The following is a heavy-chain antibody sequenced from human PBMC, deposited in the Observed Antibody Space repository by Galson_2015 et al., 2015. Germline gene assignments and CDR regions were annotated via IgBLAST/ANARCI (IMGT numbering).Heavy chain of an antibody. CDR1: GYTFTNYG. V-gene: IGHV1-18*01. CDR2: TGTYNSNV. J-gene: IGHJ4*02. Sequence: SVKVSCKASGYTFTNYGISWVRQAPGQGLEWMGWTGTYNSNVVFAQKFQDRVTLTTDTSTSTSYMELRSLRSDDTAVYYCARAGDRHIVSTLHDYWGQGTLVIVSS. D-gene: IGHD5/OR15-5a*01. CDR3: ARAGDRHIVSTLHDY.